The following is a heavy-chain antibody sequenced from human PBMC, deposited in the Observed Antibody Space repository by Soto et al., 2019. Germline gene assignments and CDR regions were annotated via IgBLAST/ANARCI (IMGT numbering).Heavy chain of an antibody. D-gene: IGHD4-17*01. V-gene: IGHV1-69*02. CDR3: ARGLSGRYGNWFDP. CDR1: GGTFSSYT. J-gene: IGHJ5*02. CDR2: IIPILGIA. Sequence: GASVKVSCKASGGTFSSYTISWVRQAPGQGLEWMGRIIPILGIANYAQKFQGRVTITADKSTSTAYMELSSLRSEDTAVYYCARGLSGRYGNWFDPWGQGTLVTVSS.